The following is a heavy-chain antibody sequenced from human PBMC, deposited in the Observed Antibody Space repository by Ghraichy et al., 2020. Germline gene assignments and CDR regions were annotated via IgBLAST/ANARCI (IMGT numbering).Heavy chain of an antibody. V-gene: IGHV3-74*01. CDR3: ATGNYGMDV. CDR1: GFTFSLSW. J-gene: IGHJ6*02. CDR2: INPEGSTT. Sequence: LSLTCAASGFTFSLSWMYWVRQAPGKGLVWVARINPEGSTTNYADFAKGRFTISRDNAKNTLSLQMNSLRAEDTAVYYCATGNYGMDVWGQGTTVIVSS.